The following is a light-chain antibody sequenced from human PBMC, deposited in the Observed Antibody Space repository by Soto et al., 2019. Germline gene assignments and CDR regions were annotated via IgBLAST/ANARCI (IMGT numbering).Light chain of an antibody. CDR2: DAS. CDR3: QHMRT. Sequence: DIQMTQSPSTLSASVGDTVTVTCRASQSIGRWLAWYQQKPGKAPKLLIFDASTLESGVPSRFSGSGFGTEFSLTISSLQPDDFGSYYCQHMRTFGQGTKVDIK. V-gene: IGKV1-5*01. CDR1: QSIGRW. J-gene: IGKJ1*01.